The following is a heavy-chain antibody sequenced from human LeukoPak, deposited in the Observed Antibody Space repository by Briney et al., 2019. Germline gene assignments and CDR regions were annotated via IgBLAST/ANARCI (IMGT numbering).Heavy chain of an antibody. D-gene: IGHD1-26*01. Sequence: SETLSLTCTVSGGSISTSSDYWTWIRQPPGKGLEWIGNIGNINYSGSTYYNPSLKSRVTISVDTSKDQFSLKLSSVTAADTAVYYCARAEGATTIDYWGQGTLVTVSS. CDR1: GGSISTSSDY. CDR3: ARAEGATTIDY. V-gene: IGHV4-39*07. CDR2: IGNINYSGST. J-gene: IGHJ4*02.